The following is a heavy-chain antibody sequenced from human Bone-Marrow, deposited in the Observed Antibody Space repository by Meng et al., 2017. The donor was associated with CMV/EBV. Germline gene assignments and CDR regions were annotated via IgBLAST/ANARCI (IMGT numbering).Heavy chain of an antibody. CDR2: IKEDGSEK. CDR1: GFTFSASW. Sequence: GGSLRLSCAASGFTFSASWMSWVRQAPGKGLEWVANIKEDGSEKYYVDSVKGRFTISRDNAKNSLYLQMNSLRAEDTAVYYCARDSRRFGELSPLGWGQGTLVTVSS. J-gene: IGHJ4*02. V-gene: IGHV3-7*01. D-gene: IGHD3-10*01. CDR3: ARDSRRFGELSPLG.